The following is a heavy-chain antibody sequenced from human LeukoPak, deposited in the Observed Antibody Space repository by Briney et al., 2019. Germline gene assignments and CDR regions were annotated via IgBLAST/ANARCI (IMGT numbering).Heavy chain of an antibody. CDR3: ARDGPSGRFDP. J-gene: IGHJ5*02. D-gene: IGHD3/OR15-3a*01. V-gene: IGHV3-7*01. Sequence: PGGSLRLSCAASGFTFSSYWMSWVRQAPGKGLEWVANIKQDGSEKYYVDSVKGRFTISRDNAKNSLYLEMNSLRAEDTAVYYCARDGPSGRFDPWGQGTLVTVSS. CDR2: IKQDGSEK. CDR1: GFTFSSYW.